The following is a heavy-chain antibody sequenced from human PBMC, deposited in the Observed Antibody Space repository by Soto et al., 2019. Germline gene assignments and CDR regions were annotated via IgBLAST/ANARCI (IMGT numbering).Heavy chain of an antibody. CDR1: GFTFSSYA. Sequence: EVQLLESGGGLVQPGGSLRLSCAASGFTFSSYAMSWVRQAPGKGLEWVSAISGSGGSTYYADSVKGRFTISRDNSKNTLYLKMNSLRAEDTAVYYCAKDSLITMVRGVVEDFDYWGQGTLVTVSS. CDR2: ISGSGGST. CDR3: AKDSLITMVRGVVEDFDY. V-gene: IGHV3-23*01. J-gene: IGHJ4*02. D-gene: IGHD3-10*01.